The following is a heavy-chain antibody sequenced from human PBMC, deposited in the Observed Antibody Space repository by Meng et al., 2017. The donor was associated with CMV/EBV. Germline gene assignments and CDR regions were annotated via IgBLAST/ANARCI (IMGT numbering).Heavy chain of an antibody. CDR3: ASVTGIGWWYFDL. CDR1: GGTVGSYA. D-gene: IGHD1-20*01. Sequence: QGHLVQSGDEVQKLVSPVQASCQASGGTVGSYASSWVRQAPGQGLEWMGGIIPIFGKANYAQKFQGRVTITADESTSTAYMELSSLRSEDTAVYYCASVTGIGWWYFDLWGRGTLVTVSS. J-gene: IGHJ2*01. V-gene: IGHV1-69*12. CDR2: IIPIFGKA.